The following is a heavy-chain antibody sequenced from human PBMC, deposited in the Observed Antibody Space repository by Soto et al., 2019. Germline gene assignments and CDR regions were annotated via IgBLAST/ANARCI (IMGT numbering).Heavy chain of an antibody. V-gene: IGHV3-21*01. CDR2: ITGSSSYI. CDR3: ARAIVGATKGSKDYYYGMDV. Sequence: GGSLRLSCAASGFTFSSYNMNWVRQAPGKGLEWVSSITGSSSYIYYADSVKGRFTISRDNAKNSLYLQMNSLRAEDTALYYCARAIVGATKGSKDYYYGMDVWGQGTTVTVSS. J-gene: IGHJ6*02. CDR1: GFTFSSYN. D-gene: IGHD1-26*01.